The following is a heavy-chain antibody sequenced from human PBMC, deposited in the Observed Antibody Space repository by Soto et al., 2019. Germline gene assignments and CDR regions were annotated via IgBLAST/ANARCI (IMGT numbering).Heavy chain of an antibody. Sequence: ASLKVSCKASGYTFTSYYMHWVRQAPGQGLEWMGIINPSGGSTSYAQKFQGRVTMTRDTSTSTVSMELSSLRSGDTAVYYCARDPGTLRAFDYWGQGTLVTVSS. J-gene: IGHJ4*02. CDR3: ARDPGTLRAFDY. V-gene: IGHV1-46*03. CDR1: GYTFTSYY. CDR2: INPSGGST. D-gene: IGHD4-17*01.